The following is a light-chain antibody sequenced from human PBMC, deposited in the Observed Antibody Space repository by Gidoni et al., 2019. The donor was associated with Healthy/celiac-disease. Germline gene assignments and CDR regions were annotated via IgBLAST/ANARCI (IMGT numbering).Light chain of an antibody. Sequence: DIVMTQSPDSLAVSLGERATINCKSSQSVLYSSNNKNYLAWYQQKPGQPPKLLIYCASTLESGVPDRFSGSGSGTDFTLTISSLQAEDVAVYYCQQCYSTPSTFGQGTKVEIK. V-gene: IGKV4-1*01. CDR2: CAS. J-gene: IGKJ1*01. CDR3: QQCYSTPST. CDR1: QSVLYSSNNKNY.